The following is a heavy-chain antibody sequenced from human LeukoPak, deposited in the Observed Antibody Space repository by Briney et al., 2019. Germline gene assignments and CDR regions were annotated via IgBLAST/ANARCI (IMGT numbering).Heavy chain of an antibody. CDR2: IRSKPYGGTT. CDR1: GFNFPEYG. D-gene: IGHD1-26*01. V-gene: IGHV3-49*04. Sequence: GGSLRLSCTGSGFNFPEYGVNWVRQAPGKGLEWVGFIRSKPYGGTTEYAASVKGRFTISRDDSKSIAYLQMNSLKTEDTAVYYCTTGPTRYSGSYYVMVYWGQGTLVTVSS. J-gene: IGHJ4*02. CDR3: TTGPTRYSGSYYVMVY.